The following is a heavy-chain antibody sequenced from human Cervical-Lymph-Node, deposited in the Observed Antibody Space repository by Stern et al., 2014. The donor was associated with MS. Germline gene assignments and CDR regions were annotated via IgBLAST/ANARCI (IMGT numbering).Heavy chain of an antibody. CDR3: TTVRSGACSTSCYTAVFNH. V-gene: IGHV3-15*01. CDR1: GFTFSDPW. D-gene: IGHD2-2*02. CDR2: IKSKTDGGTT. Sequence: EVQLVESGGGLVKPGGSLKLSCAASGFTFSDPWMSWVRQAPGKGLEWVGRIKSKTDGGTTDYAAPVKGRFTISRDDSKNTLYLQMNSLQTEDTAVYYCTTVRSGACSTSCYTAVFNHWGQGTLVTVSS. J-gene: IGHJ4*02.